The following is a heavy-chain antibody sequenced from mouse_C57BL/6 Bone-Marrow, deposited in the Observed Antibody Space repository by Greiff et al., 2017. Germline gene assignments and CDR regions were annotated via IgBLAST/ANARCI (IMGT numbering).Heavy chain of an antibody. CDR3: ARNAWFAY. V-gene: IGHV5-17*01. Sequence: EVHLVESGGGLVKPGGSLKLSCAASGFTFSDYGMHWVRQAPEKGLEWVAYNSSGSSTIYYAATVKGRFTISRDNAKNTLFLQMTSLRSEYTAMYYCARNAWFAYWGQGTLVTVSA. CDR1: GFTFSDYG. CDR2: NSSGSSTI. J-gene: IGHJ3*01.